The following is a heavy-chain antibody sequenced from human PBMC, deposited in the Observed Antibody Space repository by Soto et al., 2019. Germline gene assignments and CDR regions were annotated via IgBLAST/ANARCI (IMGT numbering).Heavy chain of an antibody. Sequence: QVQLMQSGAEVKKPGSSVKVSCKASRGTFSSYAISWVRQAPGQGLEWIGGIITIFGTANYAQKFQGRVTITADDSNSTAYIELSSLRSEDTAVYYCAREIAAAGYYYYYGMDVWGQGTTVTVSS. D-gene: IGHD6-13*01. J-gene: IGHJ6*02. CDR3: AREIAAAGYYYYYGMDV. CDR1: RGTFSSYA. CDR2: IITIFGTA. V-gene: IGHV1-69*12.